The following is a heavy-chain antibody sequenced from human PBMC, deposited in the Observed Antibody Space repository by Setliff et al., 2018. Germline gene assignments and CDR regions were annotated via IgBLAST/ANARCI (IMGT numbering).Heavy chain of an antibody. Sequence: GGSLRLSCAASGFSFANYAMHWVRQVPGKGLELVSGINWNSRSVAYAVSVRGRFTISRDNAKNSLYLQMNSLRREDTAVYYCAKDSDYDFLTGSYMDVWGKGTTVTVSS. CDR1: GFSFANYA. D-gene: IGHD3-9*01. J-gene: IGHJ6*03. CDR2: INWNSRSV. CDR3: AKDSDYDFLTGSYMDV. V-gene: IGHV3-9*01.